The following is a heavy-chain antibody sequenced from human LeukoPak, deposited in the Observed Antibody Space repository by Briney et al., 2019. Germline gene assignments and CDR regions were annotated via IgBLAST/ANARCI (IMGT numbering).Heavy chain of an antibody. CDR2: IKQDGSEK. D-gene: IGHD6-25*01. J-gene: IGHJ6*02. CDR3: ARDEGLAANYYYYGMDV. CDR1: GFTFSSYW. V-gene: IGHV3-7*01. Sequence: GGSLRLSCAASGFTFSSYWMSWVRQAPGKGLEWVANIKQDGSEKYYVDSVKGRFTISRDNAKNSLYQQMNSLRAEDTAVYYCARDEGLAANYYYYGMDVWGQGTTVTVSS.